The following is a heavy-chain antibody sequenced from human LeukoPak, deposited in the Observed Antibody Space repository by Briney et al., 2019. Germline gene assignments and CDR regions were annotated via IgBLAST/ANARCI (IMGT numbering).Heavy chain of an antibody. J-gene: IGHJ3*02. CDR2: IWYDGSNK. D-gene: IGHD6-19*01. CDR1: GFAFSSHG. V-gene: IGHV3-33*01. Sequence: GGSLRLSCAASGFAFSSHGMHWVRQAPGKGLEWVAVIWYDGSNKFYADSVRGRFTISRDNSKNTLYVQMNSLRAEDTAVYYCARGRGSGWYDAFDIWGQGTMVTVSS. CDR3: ARGRGSGWYDAFDI.